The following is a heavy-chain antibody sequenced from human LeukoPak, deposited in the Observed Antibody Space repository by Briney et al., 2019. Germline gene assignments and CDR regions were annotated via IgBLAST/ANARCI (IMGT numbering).Heavy chain of an antibody. CDR2: LYHSGIT. V-gene: IGHV4-38-2*02. CDR3: ARVFYDTSGYYYRGLYYFDY. Sequence: SETLSLTCSVSGYSISSGYHWGWIRRPPGKGLEWIGSLYHSGITYYNPSLKSRVTISVDTSKNQFSLRLSSVTAADTAVYYCARVFYDTSGYYYRGLYYFDYWGQGTLVTVSS. D-gene: IGHD3-22*01. CDR1: GYSISSGYH. J-gene: IGHJ4*02.